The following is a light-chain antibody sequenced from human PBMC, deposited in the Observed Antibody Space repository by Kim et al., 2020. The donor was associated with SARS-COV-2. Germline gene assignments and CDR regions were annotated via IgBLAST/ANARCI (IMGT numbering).Light chain of an antibody. Sequence: GEKGTVSGYGSSENMGNNDVSWYQQLPGTARKLLMYDNNKRPAGIPDRFAGSKSGTSATLGITGLQNGDEADYYCGTWDSSLSAGVFGGGTQLTVL. CDR1: SENMGNND. CDR2: DNN. J-gene: IGLJ7*01. V-gene: IGLV1-51*01. CDR3: GTWDSSLSAGV.